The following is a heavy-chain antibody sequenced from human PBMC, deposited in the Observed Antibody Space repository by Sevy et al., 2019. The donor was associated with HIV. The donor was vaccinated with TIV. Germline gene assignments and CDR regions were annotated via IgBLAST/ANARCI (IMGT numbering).Heavy chain of an antibody. V-gene: IGHV3-30*02. CDR3: AKDNDFWSGYSLLNYYYYGMDV. CDR1: GFTFSSYG. CDR2: IRYDGSNK. Sequence: GGSLRLSCAASGFTFSSYGMHWVRQAPGKGLEWVAFIRYDGSNKYYADSVKGRFTISRDNSKNTLYLQMNSLRAEETAVYYCAKDNDFWSGYSLLNYYYYGMDVWGQGTTVTVSS. D-gene: IGHD3-3*01. J-gene: IGHJ6*02.